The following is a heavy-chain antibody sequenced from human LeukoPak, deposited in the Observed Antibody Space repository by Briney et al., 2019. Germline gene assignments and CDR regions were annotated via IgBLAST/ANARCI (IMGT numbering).Heavy chain of an antibody. CDR3: ARTVTMIVVVPNDAFDI. CDR1: GGTFSSYD. V-gene: IGHV1-69*01. J-gene: IGHJ3*02. D-gene: IGHD3-22*01. Sequence: GSSVQVSCKASGGTFSSYDISWVRQAPGQGLEWMGGIIPIFGTANYAQKFQGRVTITADESTSTAYMELSSLRSEDTAVYYCARTVTMIVVVPNDAFDIWGQGTMVTVSS. CDR2: IIPIFGTA.